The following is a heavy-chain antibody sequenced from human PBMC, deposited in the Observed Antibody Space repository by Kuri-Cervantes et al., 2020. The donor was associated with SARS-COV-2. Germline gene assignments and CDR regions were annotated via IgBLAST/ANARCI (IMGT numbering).Heavy chain of an antibody. Sequence: SETLSLTCTVSGGSISSHYWSWIRQPPGKGLEWIAYFDYTGSTFYNPSLRSRVTISVDTSKNQFSLKLSSVTAADTAVYYCARDLGGSNYGGGDYWGQGTLVTVSS. D-gene: IGHD4-23*01. CDR2: FDYTGST. V-gene: IGHV4-59*11. CDR1: GGSISSHY. J-gene: IGHJ4*02. CDR3: ARDLGGSNYGGGDY.